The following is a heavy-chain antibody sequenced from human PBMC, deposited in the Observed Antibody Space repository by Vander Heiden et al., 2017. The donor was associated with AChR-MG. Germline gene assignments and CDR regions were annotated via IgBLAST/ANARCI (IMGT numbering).Heavy chain of an antibody. V-gene: IGHV4-34*01. D-gene: IGHD6-19*01. Sequence: QVQLQQWGEGLLKPSENLSLTCAVYGGSFRGYYWRLILQPPWKGLVWIGEINHSGSTNYNPSLKSRVTISVDTSKNQFSLKLSSVTAADTAVYYCARDLGSGWSYWGQGTLVTVSS. J-gene: IGHJ4*02. CDR3: ARDLGSGWSY. CDR1: GGSFRGYY. CDR2: INHSGST.